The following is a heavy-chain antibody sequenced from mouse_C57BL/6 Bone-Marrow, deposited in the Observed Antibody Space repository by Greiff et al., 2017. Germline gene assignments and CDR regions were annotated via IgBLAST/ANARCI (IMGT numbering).Heavy chain of an antibody. V-gene: IGHV1-26*01. Sequence: EVKLMESGPELVKPGASVKISCKASGYTFTDYYMNWVKQSHGKSLEWIGDINPNNGGTSYNQKFKGKATLTVDKSSSTAYMELRSLTSEDSAVYYCASSIYWYFDVWGTGTTVTVSS. CDR3: ASSIYWYFDV. D-gene: IGHD2-10*02. CDR1: GYTFTDYY. J-gene: IGHJ1*03. CDR2: INPNNGGT.